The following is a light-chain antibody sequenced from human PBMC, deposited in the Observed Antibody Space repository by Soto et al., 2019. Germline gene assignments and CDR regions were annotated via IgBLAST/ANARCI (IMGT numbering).Light chain of an antibody. J-gene: IGLJ1*01. CDR1: SSDIGGYNY. V-gene: IGLV2-11*01. CDR2: DVI. Sequence: QSVLTQPRSVSGSPGQSVTISCTGTSSDIGGYNYVSWYQQHPGKAPKLMIYDVIKRPSGVPDRCSGSKSGNTASLTIYGLKAEDEADYYCCSYAGRYTHVFVTGTQLTVL. CDR3: CSYAGRYTHV.